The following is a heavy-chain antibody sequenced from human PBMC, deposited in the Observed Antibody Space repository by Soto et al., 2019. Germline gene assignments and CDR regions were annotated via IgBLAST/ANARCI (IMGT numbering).Heavy chain of an antibody. D-gene: IGHD4-17*01. V-gene: IGHV1-69*13. CDR2: IIPIFGTA. J-gene: IGHJ6*02. Sequence: SVKVSCKASGGTFSSYAISWVRQAPGQGLEWMGGIIPIFGTANYAQKFQGRVTIPADESTSTAYMELSSLRSEDTAVYYCATERGDYGGNPAPYYYYGMDVWGQGTTVTVSS. CDR1: GGTFSSYA. CDR3: ATERGDYGGNPAPYYYYGMDV.